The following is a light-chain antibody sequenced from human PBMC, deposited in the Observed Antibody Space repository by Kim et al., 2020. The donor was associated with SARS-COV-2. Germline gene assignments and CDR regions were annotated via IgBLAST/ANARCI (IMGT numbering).Light chain of an antibody. CDR1: QSVGSN. CDR3: QQYINRLT. Sequence: SVSPGERATRSGRASQSVGSNLAWYQQKPGQAPRLLISGASTRATGIPARFSGSGSGTEFTLTISSLQSEDFAVYYCQQYINRLTFGGGTKVDIK. J-gene: IGKJ4*01. CDR2: GAS. V-gene: IGKV3-15*01.